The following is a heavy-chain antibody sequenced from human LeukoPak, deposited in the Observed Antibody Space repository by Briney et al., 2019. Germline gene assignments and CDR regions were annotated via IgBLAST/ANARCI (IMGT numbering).Heavy chain of an antibody. CDR1: GFTFSSYG. D-gene: IGHD2-15*01. CDR2: IKEDGSAR. Sequence: GGSLRLSCAASGFTFSSYGMHWVRQAPRKGLEWVANIKEDGSARYYVDSVRGRFTISRDNAKNSLYLQMNSLREEDTAVYYCARDTRYSTYSWGQGTLVTVSS. CDR3: ARDTRYSTYS. J-gene: IGHJ4*02. V-gene: IGHV3-7*01.